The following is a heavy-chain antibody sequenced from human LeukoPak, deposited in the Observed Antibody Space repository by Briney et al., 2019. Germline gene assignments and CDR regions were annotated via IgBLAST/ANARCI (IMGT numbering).Heavy chain of an antibody. D-gene: IGHD2/OR15-2a*01. CDR3: ARTFYDTLDSDAFDF. Sequence: ASVKVSCKASGYTFTDYYLHWVRQAPGQGLEWMGWINPDSGGTNNAQKFQGRVTMTRDTSISTAYMELSRLRSDDTAVYYCARTFYDTLDSDAFDFWGQGTMVIVSS. CDR1: GYTFTDYY. V-gene: IGHV1-2*02. CDR2: INPDSGGT. J-gene: IGHJ3*01.